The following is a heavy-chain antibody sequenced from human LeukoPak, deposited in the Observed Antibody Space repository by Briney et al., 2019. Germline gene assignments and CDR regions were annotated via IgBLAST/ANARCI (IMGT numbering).Heavy chain of an antibody. Sequence: GGSLRLSCAASGFTFSSYGMHWVRQAPGKGLEWVAFIRYDGSNKYYADSVKGRFIISRDNSKNTLYLQMNSLRAEDTAVYYCAKNYRHSSSSLYFDYWGQGTLVTVSS. CDR1: GFTFSSYG. CDR3: AKNYRHSSSSLYFDY. J-gene: IGHJ4*02. V-gene: IGHV3-30*02. D-gene: IGHD6-6*01. CDR2: IRYDGSNK.